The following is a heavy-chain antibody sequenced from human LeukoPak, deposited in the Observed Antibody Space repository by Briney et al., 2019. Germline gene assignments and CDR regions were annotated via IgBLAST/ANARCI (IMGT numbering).Heavy chain of an antibody. Sequence: GGSLRLSCEVSGFSFSTYWMTWVRQAPGKGLEWVANINQHGSETYYVDSVKGRFTISRDNAKNSLYLQMNSLRVEDTAVYYCARDSSGWYHWFDPWGQGTLVTVSS. CDR2: INQHGSET. V-gene: IGHV3-7*01. CDR3: ARDSSGWYHWFDP. D-gene: IGHD6-19*01. J-gene: IGHJ5*02. CDR1: GFSFSTYW.